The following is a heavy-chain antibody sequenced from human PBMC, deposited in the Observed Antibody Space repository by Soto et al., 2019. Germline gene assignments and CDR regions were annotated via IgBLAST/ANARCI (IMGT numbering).Heavy chain of an antibody. Sequence: EVQLVESGGDLVQPGGSLRLSCAASGFPFSGHGMHWVPQVPGKGLEGVPRINTDGGSSAYADSVKGRFTISRDNAKNTLYLQMNGLRAEDTAVYYCAREAGYCSRTSCYRRAFDTWGQGTTVTVSS. CDR1: GFPFSGHG. CDR2: INTDGGSS. V-gene: IGHV3-74*03. CDR3: AREAGYCSRTSCYRRAFDT. D-gene: IGHD2-2*01. J-gene: IGHJ3*02.